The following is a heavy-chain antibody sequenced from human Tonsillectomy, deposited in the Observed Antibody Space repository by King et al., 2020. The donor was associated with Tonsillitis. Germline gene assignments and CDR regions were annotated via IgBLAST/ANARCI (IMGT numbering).Heavy chain of an antibody. CDR2: INSDGSGT. CDR1: RFTFSSYW. J-gene: IGHJ3*02. V-gene: IGHV3-74*01. CDR3: ARAPIGSYRTFWYQDREENAFDI. D-gene: IGHD1-26*01. Sequence: DVQLVESGGGLVQPGGSLRLSCAASRFTFSSYWMHWVRQAPGKGLVWVSCINSDGSGTTYADSVKGRFSISRDNAKKTLYLQMNSPRAEDTAVYFWARAPIGSYRTFWYQDREENAFDIWGQGTMVTVSS.